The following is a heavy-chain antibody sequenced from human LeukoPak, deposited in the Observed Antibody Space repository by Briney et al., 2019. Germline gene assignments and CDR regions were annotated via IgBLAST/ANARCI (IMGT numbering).Heavy chain of an antibody. J-gene: IGHJ4*02. CDR2: IKPDGSEK. Sequence: GGSLRLSCAASGFTFRTYWMSWVRQTPGKGLEWVAKIKPDGSEKSYVDSVKGRFTISRDNAKTSVYLQMNSLRVEDTAVYYCARGQLADIYWGQGALVTVFS. CDR3: ARGQLADIY. CDR1: GFTFRTYW. V-gene: IGHV3-7*01. D-gene: IGHD2-2*01.